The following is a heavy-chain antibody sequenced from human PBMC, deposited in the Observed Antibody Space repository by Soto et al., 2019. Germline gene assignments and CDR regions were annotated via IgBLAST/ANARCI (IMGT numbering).Heavy chain of an antibody. V-gene: IGHV4-59*01. J-gene: IGHJ6*02. Sequence: QVRLQESGPGLVKPSETLSLTCTVSGGSISSYYRSWIRQPPGKGLEWIGYMYNTGSTIYNPSLKSRGTISVDTSKNQFSLKLNSVTAADTAVYYCARDLWGYCGADCYPLDVWGQGTTVTFSS. CDR2: MYNTGST. CDR1: GGSISSYY. CDR3: ARDLWGYCGADCYPLDV. D-gene: IGHD2-21*02.